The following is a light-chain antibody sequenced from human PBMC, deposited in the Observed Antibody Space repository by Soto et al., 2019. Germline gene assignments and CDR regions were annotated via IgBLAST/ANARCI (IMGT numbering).Light chain of an antibody. CDR2: GAS. V-gene: IGKV3-15*01. CDR3: QQYNYWPRT. CDR1: QSLSSN. J-gene: IGKJ3*01. Sequence: EIVLTQSPATLSVSPGERATLSCRASQSLSSNLAWYQQKTGQAPRLLIYGASTRATGIPAAFSGSGSGTEFTLTISSLQSEDFAVYYCQQYNYWPRTFGPGTKVDIK.